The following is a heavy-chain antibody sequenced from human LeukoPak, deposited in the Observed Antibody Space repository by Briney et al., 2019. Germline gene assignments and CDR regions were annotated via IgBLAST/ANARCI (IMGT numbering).Heavy chain of an antibody. J-gene: IGHJ4*02. Sequence: AGGSLRLSCAASGLTFSDYYMSWIRQAPGKGLEWVGRIKPKTDGGTTDYAAPVKGRFTISRDDSKNTLYLQMNSLKTEDTAVYFCTTGGYSTFDDWGQGTLVTVSS. D-gene: IGHD6-13*01. CDR1: GLTFSDYY. CDR2: IKPKTDGGTT. CDR3: TTGGYSTFDD. V-gene: IGHV3-15*01.